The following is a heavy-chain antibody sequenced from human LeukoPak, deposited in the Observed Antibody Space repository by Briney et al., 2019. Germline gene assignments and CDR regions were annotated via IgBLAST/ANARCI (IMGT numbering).Heavy chain of an antibody. CDR3: ARHYYYGSGSYYIPYFEY. J-gene: IGHJ4*02. CDR1: GGTFSSYA. D-gene: IGHD3-10*01. Sequence: AASVKVSCKASGGTFSSYAISWVRQAPGQGLEWMGGIIPIFGTANYAQKFQGRVTITTDESTSTAYMELSSLRSEDTAVYYCARHYYYGSGSYYIPYFEYWGQGTLVTVSS. V-gene: IGHV1-69*05. CDR2: IIPIFGTA.